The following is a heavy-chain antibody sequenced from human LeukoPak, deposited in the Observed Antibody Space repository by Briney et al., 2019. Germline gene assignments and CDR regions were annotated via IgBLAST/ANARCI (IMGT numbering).Heavy chain of an antibody. D-gene: IGHD2-15*01. CDR1: GFTFSSNW. CDR2: INTDGSRT. J-gene: IGHJ6*02. Sequence: GGSLRLSCAASGFTFSSNWMNWVRQAPGKGLVWVSRINTDGSRTDYADSVKGRFTISRDNAKNTLYLQMNSLQNEDTAVYYCARLGYCSGGSCYTANYYYYAMDVWGQGTTVTVSS. CDR3: ARLGYCSGGSCYTANYYYYAMDV. V-gene: IGHV3-74*01.